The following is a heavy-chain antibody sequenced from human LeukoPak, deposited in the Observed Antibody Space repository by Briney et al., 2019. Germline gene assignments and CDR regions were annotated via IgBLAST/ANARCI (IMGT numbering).Heavy chain of an antibody. J-gene: IGHJ6*02. CDR3: ATGGSSGGLHYYAMAV. Sequence: ASVKVSCKASGYTFTSYGISWVRQAPGQGPEWMGWISAFNGNTNYTRELQGRVTLTTDTSTSTVYMELRSLKSDDTAVYYCATGGSSGGLHYYAMAVWGQGTTVTVSS. D-gene: IGHD3-16*01. CDR2: ISAFNGNT. V-gene: IGHV1-18*01. CDR1: GYTFTSYG.